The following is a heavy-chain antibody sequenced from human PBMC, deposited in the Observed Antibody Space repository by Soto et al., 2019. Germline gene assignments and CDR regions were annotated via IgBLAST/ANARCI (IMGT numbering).Heavy chain of an antibody. V-gene: IGHV3-74*01. CDR3: AKSETYYYDSSGYAEKNWFDP. CDR2: MNNDGSIT. CDR1: GFTFSSHW. D-gene: IGHD3-22*01. Sequence: HPGGSLRLSCAASGFTFSSHWMHWVRQAPGKGLVWVSRMNNDGSITNYADSVTGRFTISRDNAKNTLYLQMNSLRAEDTAVYYCAKSETYYYDSSGYAEKNWFDPWGQGTLVTVSS. J-gene: IGHJ5*02.